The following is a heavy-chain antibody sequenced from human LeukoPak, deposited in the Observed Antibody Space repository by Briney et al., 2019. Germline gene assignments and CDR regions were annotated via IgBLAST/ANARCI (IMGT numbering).Heavy chain of an antibody. D-gene: IGHD3-22*01. V-gene: IGHV4-59*01. CDR2: IYYSGST. CDR3: ARGDSSGYYYLVAFDI. J-gene: IGHJ3*02. Sequence: PSETLSLTCTVFGGSISSYYWSWIRQPPGKGLEWIGYIYYSGSTNYNPSLKSRVTISVDTSKNQFSLKLSSVTAADTAVYYCARGDSSGYYYLVAFDIWGQGTMVTVSS. CDR1: GGSISSYY.